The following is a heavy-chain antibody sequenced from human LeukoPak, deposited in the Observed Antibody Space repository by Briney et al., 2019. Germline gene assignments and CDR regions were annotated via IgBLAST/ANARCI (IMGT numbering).Heavy chain of an antibody. Sequence: SETLSLTCRVYGGSLSGYYWSWIRQPPGKGLEWIGEINYSGTINFTPPLKSRVIISLDTSKNQFSLKLRSVTAADTAVYYCAKYRYGYMGMDSWGPGTPVTVSS. J-gene: IGHJ4*02. V-gene: IGHV4-34*01. D-gene: IGHD5-18*01. CDR1: GGSLSGYY. CDR2: INYSGTI. CDR3: AKYRYGYMGMDS.